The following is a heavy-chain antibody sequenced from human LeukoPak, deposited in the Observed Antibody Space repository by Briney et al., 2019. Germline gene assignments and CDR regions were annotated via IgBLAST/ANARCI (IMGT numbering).Heavy chain of an antibody. CDR3: ARVSDTAMVLPFDY. CDR1: GYTFTSYG. J-gene: IGHJ4*02. D-gene: IGHD5-18*01. Sequence: ASVKVSCKASGYTFTSYGFSWVRQAPGQGLEWMGWISANNGDTKYAQKLQDRVTMTTDTSTSTAYMELRSLRSDDTAVYYCARVSDTAMVLPFDYWGQGTLVTVSS. CDR2: ISANNGDT. V-gene: IGHV1-18*01.